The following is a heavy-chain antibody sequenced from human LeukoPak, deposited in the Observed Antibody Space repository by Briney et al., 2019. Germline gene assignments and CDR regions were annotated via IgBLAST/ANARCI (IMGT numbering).Heavy chain of an antibody. CDR2: ISYDGSNK. CDR1: GFTFSSYA. D-gene: IGHD2-15*01. CDR3: ATTYCSGGSCYFNWIDP. Sequence: PGGSLRLSCAASGFTFSSYAMHWVRQAPGKGLEWVAVISYDGSNKYYADSVKGRFTISRDNSKNTLYLQMNSLRSEDTAVYYCATTYCSGGSCYFNWIDPWGQGTLVTVSS. V-gene: IGHV3-30-3*01. J-gene: IGHJ5*02.